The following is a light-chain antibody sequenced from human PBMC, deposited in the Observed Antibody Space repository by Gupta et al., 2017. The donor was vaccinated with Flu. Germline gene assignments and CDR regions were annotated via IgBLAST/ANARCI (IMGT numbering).Light chain of an antibody. J-gene: IGLJ3*02. CDR1: ALPKQY. CDR2: KDS. CDR3: QSADSSGTEV. Sequence: SYELPQPPSVSVSPGQTARITCSGDALPKQYAYWYQQKPGQAPVLVIYKDSERPSGIPERFSGSSSGTTVTLTIRGVQAEDEADYYCQSADSSGTEVFGGGTKLTVL. V-gene: IGLV3-25*03.